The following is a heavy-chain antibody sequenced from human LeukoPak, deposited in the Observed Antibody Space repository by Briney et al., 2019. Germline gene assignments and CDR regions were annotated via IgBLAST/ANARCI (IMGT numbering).Heavy chain of an antibody. D-gene: IGHD3-10*01. CDR1: GITLSNYG. CDR3: AKRGIVIRAVIIIGFHKEAYYFDY. V-gene: IGHV3-23*01. CDR2: ISERGGST. Sequence: PGGSLRLSCVVSGITLSNYGMSWVRQAPGKGLEWVSGISERGGSTNYADSVEGRFIISRDTSKNTVYLQMNSLRVEDTAVCFCAKRGIVIRAVIIIGFHKEAYYFDYWGQGILVTVSS. J-gene: IGHJ4*02.